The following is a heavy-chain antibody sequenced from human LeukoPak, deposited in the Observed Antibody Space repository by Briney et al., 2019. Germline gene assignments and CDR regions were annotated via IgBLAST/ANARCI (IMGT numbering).Heavy chain of an antibody. J-gene: IGHJ5*01. V-gene: IGHV3-30-3*01. Sequence: ARSLRLSCAASGFTFTNFAMDWVRQAPGKGLEWVAIISYDGNNKYYSDSVKGRFTISRDNSKNTLYLQMNSLRAEDTAVYYCARDFSYSFDFCGQGTLVTVSS. CDR2: ISYDGNNK. D-gene: IGHD3-3*01. CDR1: GFTFTNFA. CDR3: ARDFSYSFDF.